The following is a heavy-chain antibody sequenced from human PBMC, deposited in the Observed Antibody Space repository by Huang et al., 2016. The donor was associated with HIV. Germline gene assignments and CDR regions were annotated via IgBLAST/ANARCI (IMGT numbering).Heavy chain of an antibody. V-gene: IGHV4-34*01. D-gene: IGHD2-2*01. Sequence: QVRLDQWGAGLLKPSETLTLTCAVFGDSLSGFFWSWLRQSPGRGLEWIGEIIQSGRTNYNPSLKSRVTIAIDTSKKQFSLKLKSVTADDTSTYYCARGRGTSWSFFDTWGQGSFVTVSS. J-gene: IGHJ5*02. CDR1: GDSLSGFF. CDR2: IIQSGRT. CDR3: ARGRGTSWSFFDT.